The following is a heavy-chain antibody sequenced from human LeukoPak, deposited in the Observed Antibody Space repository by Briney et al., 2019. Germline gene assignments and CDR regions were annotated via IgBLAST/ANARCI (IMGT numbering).Heavy chain of an antibody. Sequence: GRSLRLSCAASGFTFGSYAMHWVRQAPGKGLEWVAVISYDGSNKYYADSVKGRFTISRDNSKNTLYLQMNSLRAEDTAVYYCAREVWQQLVQSYFDYWGQGTLVTVSS. D-gene: IGHD6-13*01. CDR1: GFTFGSYA. V-gene: IGHV3-30*04. J-gene: IGHJ4*02. CDR3: AREVWQQLVQSYFDY. CDR2: ISYDGSNK.